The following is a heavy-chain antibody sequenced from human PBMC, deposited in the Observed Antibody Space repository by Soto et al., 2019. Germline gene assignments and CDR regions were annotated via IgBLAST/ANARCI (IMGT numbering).Heavy chain of an antibody. D-gene: IGHD5-18*01. CDR1: GGSFSGYY. CDR3: ARGRGQLWLDY. V-gene: IGHV4-34*01. Sequence: SXTLSLTGAISGGSFSGYYWSWIRPPPVKGLEWIGEINHGGSTNYNPSLKSRVTISVDTSKNQFSLKLSSVTSADTAVYYCARGRGQLWLDYWGQGTLVTVSS. J-gene: IGHJ4*02. CDR2: INHGGST.